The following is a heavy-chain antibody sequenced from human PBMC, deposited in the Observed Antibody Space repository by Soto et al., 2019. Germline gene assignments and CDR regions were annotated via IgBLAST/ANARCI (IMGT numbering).Heavy chain of an antibody. V-gene: IGHV3-66*02. CDR2: VYSGGST. D-gene: IGHD3-9*01. Sequence: GGSLRLSCAASGFTVSSNYMSWVRQAAGKGLEWVSIVYSGGSTYYADSVKGRFTISRDNSKNTLYLQMNSLRAEDTAVYYCATYYDILTGYFEYWGQGTLVTVSS. CDR1: GFTVSSNY. J-gene: IGHJ4*02. CDR3: ATYYDILTGYFEY.